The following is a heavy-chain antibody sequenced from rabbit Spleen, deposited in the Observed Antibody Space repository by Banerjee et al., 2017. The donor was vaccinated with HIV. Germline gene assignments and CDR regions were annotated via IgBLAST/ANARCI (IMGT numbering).Heavy chain of an antibody. J-gene: IGHJ4*01. V-gene: IGHV1S47*01. CDR2: IDPVFGIT. Sequence: EESGGDLVKPGASLTLTCTASGFDFSTYGVSWVRQAPGKGLEWIGYIDPVFGITYYASWVNGRFTISSHNAQNTLYLQLNSLTAADTATYFCARETSSGWGIVSFYFSLWGPGTLVTVS. CDR3: ARETSSGWGIVSFYFSL. CDR1: GFDFSTYG. D-gene: IGHD4-1*01.